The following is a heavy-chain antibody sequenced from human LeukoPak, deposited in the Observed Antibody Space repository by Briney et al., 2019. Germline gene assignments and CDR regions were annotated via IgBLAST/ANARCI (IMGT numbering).Heavy chain of an antibody. D-gene: IGHD3-16*01. J-gene: IGHJ3*02. CDR2: IIPIFNTA. CDR3: ARSGRSGDSMDAFDI. Sequence: SVKVSCKASGGTFSSYVISWVRQAPGQGLEWMGRIIPIFNTANYAQKSQGRVTITTDESTSTAHMELSSLRSADTAVYYCARSGRSGDSMDAFDIWGQGTMVTVSS. V-gene: IGHV1-69*05. CDR1: GGTFSSYV.